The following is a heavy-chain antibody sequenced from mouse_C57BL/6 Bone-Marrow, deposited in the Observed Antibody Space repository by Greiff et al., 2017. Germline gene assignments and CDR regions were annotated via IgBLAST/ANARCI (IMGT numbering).Heavy chain of an antibody. Sequence: EVHLVESGGGLVQPGGSMKLSCVASGFTFSNYWMNWVRQSPEKGLEWVAQIRLKSDNYATHYAESVKGRFTISRDDSKSSVYLQMNNLRAEDTGIYYCTGAYDYERNGYAMDYWGQGTSVTVSS. V-gene: IGHV6-3*01. D-gene: IGHD2-4*01. CDR3: TGAYDYERNGYAMDY. CDR1: GFTFSNYW. CDR2: IRLKSDNYAT. J-gene: IGHJ4*01.